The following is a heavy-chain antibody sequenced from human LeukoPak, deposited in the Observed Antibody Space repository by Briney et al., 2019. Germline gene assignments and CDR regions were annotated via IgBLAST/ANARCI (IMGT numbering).Heavy chain of an antibody. V-gene: IGHV3-23*01. J-gene: IGHJ4*02. CDR3: AKTGLKVPRSYFDY. D-gene: IGHD3-10*01. Sequence: GGSLRLSCAASGFTFSDYAMSWVRQAPGKGLEWVSGISASGGGTYYADSVKGRFTISRDNSKNTLYLQMNSLRAEDTAIYYCAKTGLKVPRSYFDYWGQGALVTVSS. CDR2: ISASGGGT. CDR1: GFTFSDYA.